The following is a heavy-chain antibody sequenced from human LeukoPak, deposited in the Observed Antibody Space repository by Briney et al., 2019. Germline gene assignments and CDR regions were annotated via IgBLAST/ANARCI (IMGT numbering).Heavy chain of an antibody. CDR1: GFTFTTYT. Sequence: GGSLRLSCAASGFTFTTYTIHWVRQAPGKGLEYVSAVVGNGGTTYYANSVKGRFTISRDNSKNTVYLQMGNLRAEDTAVYYCARERAFYYFDYWGQGALVTVSS. CDR3: ARERAFYYFDY. V-gene: IGHV3-64*01. J-gene: IGHJ4*02. CDR2: VVGNGGTT.